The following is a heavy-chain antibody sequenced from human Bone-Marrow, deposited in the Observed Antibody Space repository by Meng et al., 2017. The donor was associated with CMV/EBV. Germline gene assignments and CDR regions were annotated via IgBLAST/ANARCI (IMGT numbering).Heavy chain of an antibody. CDR1: GFNFGDYV. Sequence: GESLKISCRPSGFNFGDYVMSWVRQAPGKGLEWVGYIKNKDRGGTVEYAASVKGRFTISRDDSKGIGYLQMNNLKTEDTGVYYCARDPAYGGKEGVNWFDPWGQGTLVTVSS. CDR3: ARDPAYGGKEGVNWFDP. V-gene: IGHV3-49*04. D-gene: IGHD4-23*01. CDR2: IKNKDRGGTV. J-gene: IGHJ5*02.